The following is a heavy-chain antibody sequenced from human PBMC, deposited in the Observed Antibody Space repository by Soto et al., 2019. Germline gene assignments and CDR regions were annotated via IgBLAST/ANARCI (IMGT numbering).Heavy chain of an antibody. CDR1: GFNFSDYY. Sequence: GGSLRLSCAVSGFNFSDYYMTWIRQAPGKGLEWISYTSTNSRYIKYADSIKGRFTISRDNAKSSLYLQMNSLRAEDTAIYYCATGSGGSYFIDYWGQGTLVTVSS. D-gene: IGHD3-10*01. CDR2: TSTNSRYI. CDR3: ATGSGGSYFIDY. J-gene: IGHJ4*02. V-gene: IGHV3-11*06.